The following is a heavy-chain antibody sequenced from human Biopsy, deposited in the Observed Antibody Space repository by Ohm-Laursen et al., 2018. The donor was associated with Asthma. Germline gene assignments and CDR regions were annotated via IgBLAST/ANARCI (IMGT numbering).Heavy chain of an antibody. V-gene: IGHV3-53*01. CDR3: ARGDSSNWSHYYFDY. J-gene: IGHJ4*02. CDR1: GFAVSRDY. D-gene: IGHD3-22*01. CDR2: IYSGGTS. Sequence: GSLRLSCAASGFAVSRDYMLWVRQAPGKGLEWVSVIYSGGTSHTADSVGGRFTISRDYSKNTLYLQMHSLRAEDTAVYYCARGDSSNWSHYYFDYWGQGTLVTVSS.